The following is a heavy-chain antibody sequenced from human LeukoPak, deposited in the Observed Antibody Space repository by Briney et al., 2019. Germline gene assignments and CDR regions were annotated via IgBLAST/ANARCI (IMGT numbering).Heavy chain of an antibody. Sequence: SETLSLTCAVSGESFSAYFWNWIRQAPGKPLEYIGEINHRGSSHYNPSLKTRVTLSVDTSKNQFSLKLTSVTAADTAVYFGARGSSFDGYCSAGACDAGYYDSWGQGTPVTVSS. CDR1: GESFSAYF. D-gene: IGHD2-15*01. CDR2: INHRGSS. V-gene: IGHV4-34*01. CDR3: ARGSSFDGYCSAGACDAGYYDS. J-gene: IGHJ4*02.